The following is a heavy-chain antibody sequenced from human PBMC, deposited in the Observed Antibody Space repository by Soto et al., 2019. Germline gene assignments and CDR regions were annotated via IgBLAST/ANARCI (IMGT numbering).Heavy chain of an antibody. CDR1: GYTFTSYG. V-gene: IGHV1-18*01. CDR3: ARDLGGSYYAPVDY. Sequence: QVQLVQSGAEVKKPGASVKVSCKASGYTFTSYGISWVRQAPGQGLEWMGWISAYNGNTKYAQKFQGRVTMTTDTSTGTAYMERRSLRSDDTAVYYCARDLGGSYYAPVDYWGQGTLVTVSS. D-gene: IGHD1-26*01. CDR2: ISAYNGNT. J-gene: IGHJ4*02.